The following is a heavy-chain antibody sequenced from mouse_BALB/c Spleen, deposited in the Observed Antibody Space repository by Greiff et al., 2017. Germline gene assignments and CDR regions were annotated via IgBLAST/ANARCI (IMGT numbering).Heavy chain of an antibody. J-gene: IGHJ3*01. V-gene: IGHV14-3*02. CDR2: IDPENGNT. CDR1: GFNIKDTY. D-gene: IGHD1-1*01. CDR3: ARERDYYGSSPWFAY. Sequence: VQLQQSGAELVKPGASVKLSCTASGFNIKDTYMHWVKQRPEQGLEWIGRIDPENGNTKYDPKFQGKATITADTSSNTAYLQLSSLTSEDTAVYYCARERDYYGSSPWFAYWGQGTLVTVSA.